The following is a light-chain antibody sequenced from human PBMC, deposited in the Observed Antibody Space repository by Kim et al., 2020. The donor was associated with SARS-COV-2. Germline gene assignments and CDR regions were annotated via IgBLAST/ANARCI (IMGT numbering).Light chain of an antibody. CDR2: RVS. J-gene: IGKJ2*01. CDR1: QSLVYSDGNTY. Sequence: DVMMTQSPLSLPVTLGQPASISCRSSQSLVYSDGNTYLNWFQQRPGQSPRRLIHRVSNRDSGVPDRFSGSGSGTDFTLKISRVEAGDVGVYYCMQGTHWLYTFGKGTKLEI. CDR3: MQGTHWLYT. V-gene: IGKV2-30*01.